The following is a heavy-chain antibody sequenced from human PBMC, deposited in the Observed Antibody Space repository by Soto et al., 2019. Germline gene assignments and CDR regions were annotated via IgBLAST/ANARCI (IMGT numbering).Heavy chain of an antibody. Sequence: QVELQESGPGLVKPSGTLSLTCVVSGNSISTTNWWSWVRQSPGKGLEWIGEIYHSGSTNYNPSLKSRVTISVDKSKNQSTLKLSSAPAADTAVNYGARAVGDHHDKSPSRQSDSWGQRTLVTATS. D-gene: IGHD3-10*01. CDR1: GNSISTTNW. CDR3: ARAVGDHHDKSPSRQSDS. J-gene: IGHJ4*02. CDR2: IYHSGST. V-gene: IGHV4-4*02.